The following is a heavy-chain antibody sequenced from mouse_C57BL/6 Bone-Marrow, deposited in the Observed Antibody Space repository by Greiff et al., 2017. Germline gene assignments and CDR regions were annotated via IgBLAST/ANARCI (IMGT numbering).Heavy chain of an antibody. CDR1: GYTFTDYY. Sequence: VQLQQSGPELVKPGASVKISCKASGYTFTDYYMNWVKQSHGKSLEWIGDINPNNGGTSYNQKFKGKATLTVDKSSSTAYMELHSLTSEDSAVYYCAREGDYDEAWFAYWGQGTLVTVSA. D-gene: IGHD2-4*01. CDR2: INPNNGGT. V-gene: IGHV1-26*01. J-gene: IGHJ3*01. CDR3: AREGDYDEAWFAY.